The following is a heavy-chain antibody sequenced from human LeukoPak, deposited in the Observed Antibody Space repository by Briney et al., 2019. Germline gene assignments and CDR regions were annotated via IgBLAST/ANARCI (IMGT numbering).Heavy chain of an antibody. D-gene: IGHD3/OR15-3a*01. V-gene: IGHV3-23*01. CDR2: ISTGGGST. J-gene: IGHJ4*02. CDR3: ARGYNFVQDY. CDR1: GFTFNSYA. Sequence: GGSLRLSCAASGFTFNSYAVSWVRQAPGKGLECVSLISTGGGSTYYADSVKGRFTISRDSSKNTLYLQMNSLTAEDTAVYYCARGYNFVQDYWGQGTLVTVSS.